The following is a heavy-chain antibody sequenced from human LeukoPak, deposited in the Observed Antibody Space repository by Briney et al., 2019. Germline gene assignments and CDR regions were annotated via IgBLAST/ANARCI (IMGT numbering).Heavy chain of an antibody. D-gene: IGHD6-6*01. V-gene: IGHV4-34*01. CDR2: INHSGST. J-gene: IGHJ4*02. CDR1: GGSFSGYC. CDR3: ARGRSYSSSLSWSPPSHYLVY. Sequence: SETLSLTCAVYGGSFSGYCWSWIRQPPGKGLEWIGEINHSGSTNFNPSLKSRVTISMDTSKNQFSLKLSSVTAADTAVYYCARGRSYSSSLSWSPPSHYLVYWGQGTLVTVSS.